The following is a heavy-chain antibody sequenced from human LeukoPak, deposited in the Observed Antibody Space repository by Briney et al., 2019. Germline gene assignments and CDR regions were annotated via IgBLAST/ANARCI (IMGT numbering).Heavy chain of an antibody. CDR1: GSSFTSYW. CDR3: ARLLYQNEYSSSSRFLVLPYYFDY. CDR2: IYPGDSDT. J-gene: IGHJ4*02. Sequence: GESLKISCQGSGSSFTSYWIGWVRPLPGKGLEWMGIIYPGDSDTRYSPSFQGQVTISADKSISTAYLQWSSLKASDTAMYYCARLLYQNEYSSSSRFLVLPYYFDYWGQGTLVTVSS. D-gene: IGHD6-6*01. V-gene: IGHV5-51*01.